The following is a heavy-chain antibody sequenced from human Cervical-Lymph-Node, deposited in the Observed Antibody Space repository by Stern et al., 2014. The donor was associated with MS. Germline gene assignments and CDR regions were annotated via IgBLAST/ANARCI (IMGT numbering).Heavy chain of an antibody. Sequence: VQLVESGGGVVQPGRSLRLSCAASGFTFSSYGMHWVRQAPGKGLEWVAVIWYDGSNKYYEDSVMGRLTISRDNSKNTLYLQMNSLRAEDTAVYYCARSYYDLAYWGQGTLVTVSS. CDR3: ARSYYDLAY. D-gene: IGHD3-22*01. V-gene: IGHV3-33*01. J-gene: IGHJ4*02. CDR1: GFTFSSYG. CDR2: IWYDGSNK.